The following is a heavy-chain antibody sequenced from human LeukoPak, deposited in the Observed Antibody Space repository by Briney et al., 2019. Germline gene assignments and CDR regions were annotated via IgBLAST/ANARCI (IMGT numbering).Heavy chain of an antibody. CDR1: GLSFSNHL. V-gene: IGHV3-7*01. CDR2: IKQDGSDS. Sequence: PGGSLTLSHVASGLSFSNHLMIWARQAPGKGLEGVADIKQDGSDSNYYDSLRSRVTISGDTCKNSLYLQMSCLRVEDTAVYFCARDSTGCRGYSFDIWGRGAMVAVAS. CDR3: ARDSTGCRGYSFDI. D-gene: IGHD3-22*01. J-gene: IGHJ3*02.